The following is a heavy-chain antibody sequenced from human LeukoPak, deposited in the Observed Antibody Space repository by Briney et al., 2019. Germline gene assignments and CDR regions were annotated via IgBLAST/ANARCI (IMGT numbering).Heavy chain of an antibody. CDR1: GGSIISSDYH. J-gene: IGHJ4*02. CDR3: ARFRLGPYYDFWSGYYSYFDY. D-gene: IGHD3-3*01. V-gene: IGHV4-30-2*01. Sequence: PSETLSLTCTVSGGSIISSDYHWGWVRQPPGKGLEWIGYIYHSGSTYYNPSLKSRVTISVDRSKNQFSLKLSSVTAADTAVYYCARFRLGPYYDFWSGYYSYFDYWGQGTLVTVSS. CDR2: IYHSGST.